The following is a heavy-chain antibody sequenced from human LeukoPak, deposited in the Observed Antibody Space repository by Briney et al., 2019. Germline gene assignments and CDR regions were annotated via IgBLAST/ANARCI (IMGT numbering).Heavy chain of an antibody. CDR3: ASDDRLFLCGN. Sequence: ETLSLPCTVSGGSISSSNYYWGWIPQAPGKGLEWVSAISGSGGSTYYADSVKGRFTISRDNSKNTLYLQMNSLRAEDTAVYYCASDDRLFLCGNWGQGTLVTVSS. CDR2: ISGSGGST. J-gene: IGHJ4*02. D-gene: IGHD1-26*01. CDR1: GGSISSSNYY. V-gene: IGHV3-23*01.